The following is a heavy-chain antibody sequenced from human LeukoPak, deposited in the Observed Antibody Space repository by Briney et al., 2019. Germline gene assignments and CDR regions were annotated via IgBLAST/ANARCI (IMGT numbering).Heavy chain of an antibody. CDR3: ARSVAHYCADNVCGFNWFDP. J-gene: IGHJ5*02. CDR2: IYFRGNT. D-gene: IGHD2-15*01. V-gene: IGHV4-30-4*08. Sequence: YPSETLSLTCSVSGGSITRGGEYWSWIRQRPEKGLEWIGYIYFRGNTYYYPSLKSRIRIWADTSMNQSSLKLSSVTAEDTAVYYSARSVAHYCADNVCGFNWFDPWGQGTLVTVSS. CDR1: GGSITRGGEY.